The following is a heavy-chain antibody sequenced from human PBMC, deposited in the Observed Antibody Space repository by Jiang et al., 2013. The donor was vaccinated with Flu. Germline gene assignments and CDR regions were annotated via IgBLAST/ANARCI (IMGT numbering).Heavy chain of an antibody. CDR3: ARGCSGGSCYSRYYYYYMDV. J-gene: IGHJ6*03. CDR2: VIPIFGTA. V-gene: IGHV1-69*01. CDR1: GGTFSSYA. D-gene: IGHD2-15*01. Sequence: SGAEVKKPGSSVKVSCKASGGTFSSYAISWVRQAPGQGLEWMGGVIPIFGTANYAQKFQGRVTITADESTSTAYMELSSLRSEDTAVYYCARGCSGGSCYSRYYYYYMDVWGKGTTVTVSS.